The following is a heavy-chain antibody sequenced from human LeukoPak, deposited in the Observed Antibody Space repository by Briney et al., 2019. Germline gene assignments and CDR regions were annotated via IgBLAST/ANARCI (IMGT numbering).Heavy chain of an antibody. CDR2: INPSGSNT. V-gene: IGHV1-46*01. CDR3: AADLVVRRPYYYYYGMDV. J-gene: IGHJ6*02. Sequence: ASVKVSCKASGFTFTNYYMHWVRQAPGQGLEWMGLINPSGSNTNYAQKFRGRVTMTRDTSATTVYMELSSLRSEDTAVYYCAADLVVRRPYYYYYGMDVWGQGTTVTVSS. D-gene: IGHD3-22*01. CDR1: GFTFTNYY.